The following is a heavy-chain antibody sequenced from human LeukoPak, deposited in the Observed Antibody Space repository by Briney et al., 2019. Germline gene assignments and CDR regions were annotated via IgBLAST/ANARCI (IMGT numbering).Heavy chain of an antibody. D-gene: IGHD2-8*01. V-gene: IGHV4-59*08. J-gene: IGHJ3*02. Sequence: SETLSLTCPVTGGSISSYYWSWLRQPPGKGLEWIGYIYYSGSTNYNPSLKSRVTISVDTSKNQYSLKPTSVHAASPALCYCARHVSYQDAFDIWGQGTMVTVSS. CDR1: GGSISSYY. CDR3: ARHVSYQDAFDI. CDR2: IYYSGST.